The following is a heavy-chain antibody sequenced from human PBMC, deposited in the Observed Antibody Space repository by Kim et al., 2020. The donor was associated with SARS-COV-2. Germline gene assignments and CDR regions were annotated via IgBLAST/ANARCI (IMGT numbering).Heavy chain of an antibody. J-gene: IGHJ4*02. V-gene: IGHV3-23*01. CDR1: GFTFSSYA. Sequence: GGSLRLSCAASGFTFSSYAMSWVRQAPGKGLEWVSAISGSGGSTYYADSVKGRFTISRDNSKNTLYLQMNSLRAEDTAVYYCAKDKNPSAHLDYGGNQFDYWGQGTLVTVSS. CDR2: ISGSGGST. CDR3: AKDKNPSAHLDYGGNQFDY. D-gene: IGHD4-17*01.